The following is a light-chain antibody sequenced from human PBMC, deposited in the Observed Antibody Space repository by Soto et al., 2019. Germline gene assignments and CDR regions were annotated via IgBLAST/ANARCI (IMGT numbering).Light chain of an antibody. CDR3: SSYAGSSTLI. CDR1: SSDVGTYNL. Sequence: QSALTQPASVSGSLGRSITISCTGTSSDVGTYNLVSWYQQHPGKAPKLLIYEGSKRPSGVSNRFSGSKSGNTASLTISGLQAEDEADYYCSSYAGSSTLIFGGGTKVTVL. CDR2: EGS. J-gene: IGLJ2*01. V-gene: IGLV2-23*01.